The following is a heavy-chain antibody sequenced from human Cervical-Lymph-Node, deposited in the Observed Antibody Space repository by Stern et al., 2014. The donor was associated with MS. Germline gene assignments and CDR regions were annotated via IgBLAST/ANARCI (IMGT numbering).Heavy chain of an antibody. D-gene: IGHD7-27*01. Sequence: VQLVQSGAEVKKPGESLKISCKGSGYTFTSNWIAWVRQMPGTGLEWMGILYTDASDIRYSPSFQAQVNISADRSISTAYLQWRRLKASDTAMYYCARAWGDAIDIWGHGTMVTVSS. CDR1: GYTFTSNW. CDR2: LYTDASDI. J-gene: IGHJ3*02. CDR3: ARAWGDAIDI. V-gene: IGHV5-51*01.